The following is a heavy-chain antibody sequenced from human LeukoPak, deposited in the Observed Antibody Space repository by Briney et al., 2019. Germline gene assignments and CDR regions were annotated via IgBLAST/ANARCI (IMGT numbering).Heavy chain of an antibody. CDR2: INHSGST. CDR3: ARGGYYDILTGYPFDY. CDR1: GGSFSGYH. V-gene: IGHV4-34*01. J-gene: IGHJ4*02. Sequence: SETLSLTCAVYGGSFSGYHWSWIRQPPGKGLEWIGEINHSGSTNYNPSLKSRVTISVDTSKNQFSLKLSSVTAADTAVYYCARGGYYDILTGYPFDYWGQGTLVTVSS. D-gene: IGHD3-9*01.